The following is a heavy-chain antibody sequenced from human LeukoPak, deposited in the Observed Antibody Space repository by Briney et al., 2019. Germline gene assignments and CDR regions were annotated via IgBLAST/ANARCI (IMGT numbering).Heavy chain of an antibody. CDR1: GFTFKTYG. J-gene: IGHJ4*02. D-gene: IGHD4-11*01. Sequence: GGSLRLSCAGSGFTFKTYGMSWVRQAPGKGLEWVAVISYDGSNKYYADSVKGRFTISRDNSKNTLYLQMNSLRAEDTAVYYCASVTTVPLGYWGQGTLVTVSS. CDR3: ASVTTVPLGY. V-gene: IGHV3-30*19. CDR2: ISYDGSNK.